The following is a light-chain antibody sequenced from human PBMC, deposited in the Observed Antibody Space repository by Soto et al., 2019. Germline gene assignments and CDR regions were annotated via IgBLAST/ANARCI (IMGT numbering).Light chain of an antibody. CDR1: QSVDSTY. V-gene: IGKV3-20*01. Sequence: EIVLTQSPGTLSLSLGERGTLSCGASQSVDSTYLTWYQQKPGQAPRLLIYGASGRATGIPDRFSGSGSGTDFTLTISRLEPEDFAVYYCQYYDTFRTFGQGTKVDIK. J-gene: IGKJ1*01. CDR3: QYYDTFRT. CDR2: GAS.